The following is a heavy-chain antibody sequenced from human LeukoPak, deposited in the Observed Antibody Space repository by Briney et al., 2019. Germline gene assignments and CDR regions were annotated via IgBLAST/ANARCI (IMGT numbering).Heavy chain of an antibody. V-gene: IGHV4-31*03. CDR2: IYYSGST. Sequence: SETLSLTCTVSGGSISSGGYYWSWIRQHPGKGLEWIGYIYYSGSTYYNPSLKSRVTISVDTSKNQFSLKLSSVTAADTAVYYCARVSRGNFWSGYYNPAYYYYGMDVWGQGTTVTVSS. CDR1: GGSISSGGYY. J-gene: IGHJ6*02. D-gene: IGHD3-3*01. CDR3: ARVSRGNFWSGYYNPAYYYYGMDV.